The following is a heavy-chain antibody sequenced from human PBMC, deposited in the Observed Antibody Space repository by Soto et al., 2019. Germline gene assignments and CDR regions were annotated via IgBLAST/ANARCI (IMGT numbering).Heavy chain of an antibody. CDR3: AKRRGAGGHFDY. Sequence: DVQLLESGGGLVQPEGSLRLSCAASGFTFSSYAMGWVRQGPGKGLEWVAVVSIGGSTHYADSVRGRFTISRDNSKNTLSLQIHSLTAEDTAVYFCAKRRGAGGHFDYWGQGALVTVSS. CDR2: VSIGGST. J-gene: IGHJ4*02. V-gene: IGHV3-23*01. CDR1: GFTFSSYA. D-gene: IGHD2-15*01.